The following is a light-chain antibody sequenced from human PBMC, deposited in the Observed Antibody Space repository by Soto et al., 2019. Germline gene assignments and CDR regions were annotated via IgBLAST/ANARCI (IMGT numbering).Light chain of an antibody. CDR3: QHYNNWLGT. CDR2: GTS. J-gene: IGKJ4*01. Sequence: VMTQSPATLSVSRGERVTLSCRANLPIDSTLAWYQQKPGQAPRLLIYGTSTRATGIPARFSGSGSGTEFTLTISSLQSEECAVYDGQHYNNWLGTFGGGTKVEIK. CDR1: LPIDST. V-gene: IGKV3-15*01.